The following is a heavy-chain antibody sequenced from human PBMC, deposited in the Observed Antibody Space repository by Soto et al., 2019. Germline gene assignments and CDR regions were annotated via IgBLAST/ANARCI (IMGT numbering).Heavy chain of an antibody. CDR2: IYYSGST. Sequence: SETLSLTCTVSGGSISSYYWSWIRQPPGKGLEWIGYIYYSGSTNYNPSLKSRVTISVDTSKNQFSLKLSSVTAADTAVYYCARGDSGSYGDYWGQGTLVTVSS. CDR1: GGSISSYY. CDR3: ARGDSGSYGDY. V-gene: IGHV4-59*01. D-gene: IGHD1-26*01. J-gene: IGHJ4*02.